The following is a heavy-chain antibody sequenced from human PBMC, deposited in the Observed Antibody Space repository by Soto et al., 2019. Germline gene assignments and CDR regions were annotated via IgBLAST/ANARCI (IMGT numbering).Heavy chain of an antibody. CDR2: ILPIFGTT. V-gene: IGHV1-69*01. J-gene: IGHJ6*02. Sequence: QVQLVQSGAEVKKPGSSVKVSCKASGGTFNTYNINWVRQAPGQGLEWMGGILPIFGTTNYAQRFQGRVTITADDSTSTAYMELSSLRSEHTAVYYCARDDTGDPYHNCYGMNVWSQGTTVTVTS. CDR3: ARDDTGDPYHNCYGMNV. CDR1: GGTFNTYN. D-gene: IGHD7-27*01.